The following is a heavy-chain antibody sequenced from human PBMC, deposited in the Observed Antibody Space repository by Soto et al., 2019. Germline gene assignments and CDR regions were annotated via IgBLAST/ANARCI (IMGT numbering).Heavy chain of an antibody. CDR3: ARAIAGGGSSGWEGYFDY. Sequence: SVKVSCKASGGTFSSYAISCVRQAPGQGLEWMGGIIPIFGTANYAQKFQGRVTITADESTSTAYMELSSLRSEDTAVYYCARAIAGGGSSGWEGYFDYWGQGTLVAVSS. CDR1: GGTFSSYA. CDR2: IIPIFGTA. J-gene: IGHJ4*02. D-gene: IGHD6-19*01. V-gene: IGHV1-69*13.